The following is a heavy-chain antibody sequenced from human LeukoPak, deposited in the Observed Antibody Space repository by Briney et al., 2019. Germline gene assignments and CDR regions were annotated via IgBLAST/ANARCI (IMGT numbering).Heavy chain of an antibody. V-gene: IGHV3-49*04. CDR2: IRIKAYGGTP. J-gene: IGHJ5*02. CDR3: ARLRTTRGPVTVTPFYPGSPNWFDP. Sequence: GGSLSLSCTASGFTFGDYAMSWVRQAPGKGLEWVGFIRIKAYGGTPEYAASVKGRFTNSRDDSKSIAYLQMNSLKTEDTAVYYCARLRTTRGPVTVTPFYPGSPNWFDPWGQGTLVTVSS. D-gene: IGHD4-17*01. CDR1: GFTFGDYA.